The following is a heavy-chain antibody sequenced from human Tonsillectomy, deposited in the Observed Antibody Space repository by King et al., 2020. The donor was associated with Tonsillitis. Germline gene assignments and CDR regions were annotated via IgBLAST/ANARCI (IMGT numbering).Heavy chain of an antibody. CDR2: IYYSGST. V-gene: IGHV4-59*01. D-gene: IGHD1-26*01. J-gene: IGHJ6*02. CDR1: GGSISSYY. CDR3: ARFNSGSYYGYYYYYGMDV. Sequence: VQLQESGPGLVKPSETLSLTCTVSGGSISSYYWSWIRQPPGKGLEWIGYIYYSGSTNYNPSLKSRVTISVDTSKNQFSLKLSSVTAADTAVYYCARFNSGSYYGYYYYYGMDVWGQGTTVTVSS.